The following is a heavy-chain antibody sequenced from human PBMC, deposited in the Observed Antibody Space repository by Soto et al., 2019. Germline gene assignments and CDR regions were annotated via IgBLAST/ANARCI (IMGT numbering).Heavy chain of an antibody. CDR3: AKDLYCSGGSCYSGYSYYYMDV. CDR2: ISGSGGST. D-gene: IGHD2-15*01. J-gene: IGHJ6*03. V-gene: IGHV3-23*01. CDR1: GFTFSSYD. Sequence: GGSMRLSCAASGFTFSSYDMHWIRQAPGEGLEWVSAISGSGGSTYYEDSVKGQFTISRDNSKNTLYLQMNSLRAEDTAVYYCAKDLYCSGGSCYSGYSYYYMDVWGKGTTVTVSS.